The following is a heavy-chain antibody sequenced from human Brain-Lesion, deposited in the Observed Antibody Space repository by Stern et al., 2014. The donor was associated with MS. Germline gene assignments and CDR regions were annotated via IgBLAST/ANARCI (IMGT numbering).Heavy chain of an antibody. D-gene: IGHD1-1*01. J-gene: IGHJ4*02. V-gene: IGHV3-15*01. CDR3: VAGAQLWL. CDR1: GFTFSQAW. Sequence: EVQLVESGGGLVKSGGSLRLSCAASGFTFSQAWMGWVRQVPGKGLEWVGHIKSRTDGGTANYAASVKDRFTVSRDNSAIMLYLQMNSLTIEDTAVYYCVAGAQLWLWGQGTLVTVSS. CDR2: IKSRTDGGTA.